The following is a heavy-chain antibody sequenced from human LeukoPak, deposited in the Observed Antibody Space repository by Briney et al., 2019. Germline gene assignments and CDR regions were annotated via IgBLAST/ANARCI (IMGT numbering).Heavy chain of an antibody. D-gene: IGHD4-17*01. CDR3: ARLSSHYGDYKVDP. Sequence: ASVKVSCKASGYPFNNYDINWVRQATGQGLEWMGWMNPHSGRTGYAQNFQGRVTMTRDTSISTAYMELSSLRSEDTAVYYCARLSSHYGDYKVDPWGQGTLVTVSS. CDR2: MNPHSGRT. J-gene: IGHJ5*02. CDR1: GYPFNNYD. V-gene: IGHV1-8*01.